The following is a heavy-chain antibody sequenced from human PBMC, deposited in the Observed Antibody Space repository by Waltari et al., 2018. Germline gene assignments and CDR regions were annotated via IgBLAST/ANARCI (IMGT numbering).Heavy chain of an antibody. Sequence: EVQLVESGGGLVQPGGSLRLSCAASGFTVSGHYMSWVRQAPGKGLEWVSVIYSGGRTYYADSVKGRFTISRDNTKNTLYLKMNSLRAEDTAVYYCARGVGFGDYYYYGMDVWGQGTTVTVSS. D-gene: IGHD3-10*01. V-gene: IGHV3-66*02. CDR1: GFTVSGHY. CDR2: IYSGGRT. CDR3: ARGVGFGDYYYYGMDV. J-gene: IGHJ6*02.